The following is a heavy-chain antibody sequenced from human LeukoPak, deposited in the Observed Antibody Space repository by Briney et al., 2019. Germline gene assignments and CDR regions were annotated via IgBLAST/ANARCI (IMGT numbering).Heavy chain of an antibody. CDR1: GYTFTSYY. CDR2: INPSGGST. V-gene: IGHV1-46*01. J-gene: IGHJ6*02. D-gene: IGHD3-3*01. Sequence: ASVKVSCKASGYTFTSYYMHWVRQAPGQGLEWMGIINPSGGSTSYAQKFQGRVTMTTDTSTSTAYMELRSLRSDDTAVYYCARDWPAYYDFWSGYSDPHGMDVWGQGTTVTVSS. CDR3: ARDWPAYYDFWSGYSDPHGMDV.